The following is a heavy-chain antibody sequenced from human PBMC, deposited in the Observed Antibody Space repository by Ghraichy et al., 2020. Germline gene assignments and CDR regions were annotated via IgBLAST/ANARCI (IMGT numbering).Heavy chain of an antibody. CDR1: GGSISNGGYY. J-gene: IGHJ4*02. CDR3: ARLDRAVTTSRRYFFDY. CDR2: VYYSGST. V-gene: IGHV4-31*03. Sequence: SETLSLTCTVSGGSISNGGYYWSWIRQHPGKGLECIGYVYYSGSTYYNPSLKSRVTMSVDTSKNQFSLKLSSVTAADTAVYYCARLDRAVTTSRRYFFDYWGQGTLVTVSS. D-gene: IGHD4-17*01.